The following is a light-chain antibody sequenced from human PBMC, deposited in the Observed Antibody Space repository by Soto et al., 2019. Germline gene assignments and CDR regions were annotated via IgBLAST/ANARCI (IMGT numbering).Light chain of an antibody. CDR2: STN. J-gene: IGLJ3*02. V-gene: IGLV8-61*01. Sequence: QTVVTQEPSFSVSPGGTVTLTCGLSSGSVSTSYYPSWYQQTPGQAPRTLIYSTNTRSSGVPDRFSGSILGTKAALTITGAQADDESAYYFVLYMGSGIWVFGGGNKLTVL. CDR3: VLYMGSGIWV. CDR1: SGSVSTSYY.